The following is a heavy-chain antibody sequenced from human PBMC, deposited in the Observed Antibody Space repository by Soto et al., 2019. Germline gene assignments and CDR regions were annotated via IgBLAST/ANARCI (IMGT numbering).Heavy chain of an antibody. V-gene: IGHV4-30-2*01. CDR2: IYHSGST. CDR3: ARVPDR. J-gene: IGHJ5*02. Sequence: SETLSLTRAVSGVSISSGGYSWSWIRQPPGKGLEWIGYIYHSGSTYYNPSLKSRVTISVDRSKNQFSLKLTSVTAADTAVYYRARVPDRWGQGTLVTVSS. CDR1: GVSISSGGYS. D-gene: IGHD2-2*01.